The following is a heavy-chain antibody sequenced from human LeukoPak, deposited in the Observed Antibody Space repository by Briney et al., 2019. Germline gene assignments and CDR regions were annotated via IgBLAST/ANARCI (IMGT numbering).Heavy chain of an antibody. Sequence: SETLSLTCAVYGGSFSGYYCSWTRQPPGKGLEWIGEINHSGSTNYNPSLKSRVTISVDTSKNQFSPKLSSVTAADTAVYYCARGRVAAAGTHDYYYYGMDVWGQGTTVTVSS. CDR2: INHSGST. V-gene: IGHV4-34*01. J-gene: IGHJ6*02. CDR3: ARGRVAAAGTHDYYYYGMDV. D-gene: IGHD6-13*01. CDR1: GGSFSGYY.